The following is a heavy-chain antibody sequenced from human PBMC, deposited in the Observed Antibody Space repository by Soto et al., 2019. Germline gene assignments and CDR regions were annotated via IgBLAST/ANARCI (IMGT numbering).Heavy chain of an antibody. CDR2: IFHSGST. CDR3: AKVRGYASGWRYFDY. V-gene: IGHV4-59*01. CDR1: GGSISGYY. D-gene: IGHD5-18*01. Sequence: AETLSLTCNVSGGSISGYYWSWIRQAPGKGLQWIGYIFHSGSTSYNPSLRSRVTISVDTSKNQFSLKVNSVTAADTDVYYCAKVRGYASGWRYFDYWGQGTLVTVSS. J-gene: IGHJ4*02.